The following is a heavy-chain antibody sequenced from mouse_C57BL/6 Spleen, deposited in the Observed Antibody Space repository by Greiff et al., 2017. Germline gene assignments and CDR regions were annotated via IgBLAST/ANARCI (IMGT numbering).Heavy chain of an antibody. CDR1: GYSITSGYY. CDR3: AGGIPFDY. CDR2: ISYDGSN. J-gene: IGHJ2*01. Sequence: EVKLVESGPGLVKPSQSLSLTCSVTGYSITSGYYWNWIRQFPGNKLEWMGYISYDGSNNYNPSLKNRISITRDTSKNQFFLKLNSVTTEDTATYYCAGGIPFDYWGQGTTLTVSS. V-gene: IGHV3-6*01.